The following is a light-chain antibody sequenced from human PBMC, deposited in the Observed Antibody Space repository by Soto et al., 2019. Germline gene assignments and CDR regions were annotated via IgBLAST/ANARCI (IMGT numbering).Light chain of an antibody. J-gene: IGLJ1*01. CDR1: SSDVGAYIY. V-gene: IGLV2-14*01. Sequence: QSVLTQPASVSGSPGQSITIPCTGTSSDVGAYIYVSWYQHHPGKAPKVMIYEVTNRPSGVSDRFSGSKSGNTASLTISGLQAEDEADYYCCSYTSSRTYVFGTGTKVTVL. CDR3: CSYTSSRTYV. CDR2: EVT.